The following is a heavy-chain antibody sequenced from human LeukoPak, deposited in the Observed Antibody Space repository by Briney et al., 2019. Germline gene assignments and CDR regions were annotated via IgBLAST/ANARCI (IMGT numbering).Heavy chain of an antibody. V-gene: IGHV3-53*01. D-gene: IGHD4-17*01. CDR2: IYSGGST. CDR3: AKGHSDYGTGFDL. CDR1: GFTVSSNY. J-gene: IGHJ4*02. Sequence: GGSLRLSCAASGFTVSSNYMSWVRQAPGKGLEWVSVIYSGGSTYYADSVKGRFTISRDNSKNTLYLQMNSLTADDTAVYYCAKGHSDYGTGFDLWGQGTLVTV.